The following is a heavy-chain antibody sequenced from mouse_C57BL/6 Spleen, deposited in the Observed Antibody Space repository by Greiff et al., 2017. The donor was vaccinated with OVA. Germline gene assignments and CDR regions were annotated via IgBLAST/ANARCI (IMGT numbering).Heavy chain of an antibody. V-gene: IGHV3-6*01. CDR3: ARVSWVFDY. Sequence: EVQLQQSGPGLVKPSQSLSLTCSVTGYSITSGYYWNWIRQFPGNKLEWMGYISYDGSNNYNPSLKNRISITRDTSKNQFFLKLNSVTTEDTATYYCARVSWVFDYWGQGTTLTVSS. CDR1: GYSITSGYY. J-gene: IGHJ2*01. D-gene: IGHD4-1*01. CDR2: ISYDGSN.